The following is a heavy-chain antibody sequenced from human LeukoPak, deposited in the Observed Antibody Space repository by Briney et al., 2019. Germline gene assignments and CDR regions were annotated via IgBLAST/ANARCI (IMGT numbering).Heavy chain of an antibody. J-gene: IGHJ4*02. CDR3: AKGTSSEDSDNRGFDY. Sequence: GRSLRLSCAASGFTFSDHAVHWVRHAPGKGLEWVSGISWNSGKVAYEDSVKGRFTISRDNAKNSLYLQMNSLRAGDTALYFFAKGTSSEDSDNRGFDYWGQGTLVTVSS. CDR2: ISWNSGKV. V-gene: IGHV3-9*01. D-gene: IGHD2/OR15-2a*01. CDR1: GFTFSDHA.